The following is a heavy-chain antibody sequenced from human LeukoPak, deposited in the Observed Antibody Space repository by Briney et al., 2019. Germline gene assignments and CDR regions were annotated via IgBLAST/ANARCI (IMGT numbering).Heavy chain of an antibody. CDR1: GYIFPNYW. Sequence: GESLKISCKGSGYIFPNYWIGWVRQMPGKGLEWMGIIYAGDSDTTYSPSFQGQVTISADKSISTVYLQWSNLKASDTATYYCASRGGGRDYYYMNVWGKGTTVTVSS. V-gene: IGHV5-51*01. D-gene: IGHD3-10*01. CDR2: IYAGDSDT. J-gene: IGHJ6*03. CDR3: ASRGGGRDYYYMNV.